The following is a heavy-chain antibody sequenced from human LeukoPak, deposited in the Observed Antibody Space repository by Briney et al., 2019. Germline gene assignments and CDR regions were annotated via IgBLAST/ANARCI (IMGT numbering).Heavy chain of an antibody. CDR3: AGGYDSSGYVDY. J-gene: IGHJ4*02. V-gene: IGHV1-69*13. CDR1: GGTFSSYA. Sequence: SVKVSCKASGGTFSSYAISWVRQAPRQGLEWMGGIIPIFGTANYAQKFQGRVTITADESTSTAYMELSSLRSEDTAVYYCAGGYDSSGYVDYWGQGTLVTVSS. D-gene: IGHD3-22*01. CDR2: IIPIFGTA.